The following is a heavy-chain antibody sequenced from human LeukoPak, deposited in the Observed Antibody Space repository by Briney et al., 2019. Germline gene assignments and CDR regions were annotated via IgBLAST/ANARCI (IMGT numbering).Heavy chain of an antibody. J-gene: IGHJ4*02. CDR3: AYTAMVKGSFDY. V-gene: IGHV3-30-3*01. CDR2: ISYDGSNK. Sequence: PGRSLRLSCAASGFTFSSYAMHWVRQAPGKGLEWVAVISYDGSNKYYADSVKGRFTISRDNSKNTLHLQMNSLRAEDTAVYYCAYTAMVKGSFDYWGQGTLVTVSS. D-gene: IGHD5-18*01. CDR1: GFTFSSYA.